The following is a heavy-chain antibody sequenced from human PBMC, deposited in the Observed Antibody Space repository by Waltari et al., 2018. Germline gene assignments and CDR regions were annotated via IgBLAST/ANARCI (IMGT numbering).Heavy chain of an antibody. J-gene: IGHJ4*02. CDR1: GGTFSRYA. V-gene: IGHV1-69*12. CDR2: IIPIFGTA. CDR3: AREGAKGVATIPFFDY. D-gene: IGHD5-12*01. Sequence: QVQLVQSGAEVKKPGSSVKVSCKASGGTFSRYAISWVRQGPGQGLEWMGGIIPIFGTANYAQKFQGRVTITADESTSTAYMELSSLRSEDTAVYYCAREGAKGVATIPFFDYWGQGTLVTVSS.